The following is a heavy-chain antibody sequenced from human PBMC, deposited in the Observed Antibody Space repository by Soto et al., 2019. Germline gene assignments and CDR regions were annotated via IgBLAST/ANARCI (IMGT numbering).Heavy chain of an antibody. V-gene: IGHV3-9*01. Sequence: GGSLRLSCAASEFTFENYAMHWVRQAPGKGLEWVSGITWNGGTIDYGDSVKGRFTISRDNAKNSLYLQMNSLRAEDTAIYYCAKSSAVGANFFDLWGQGPLVTVSS. D-gene: IGHD1-26*01. CDR2: ITWNGGTI. CDR3: AKSSAVGANFFDL. CDR1: EFTFENYA. J-gene: IGHJ4*02.